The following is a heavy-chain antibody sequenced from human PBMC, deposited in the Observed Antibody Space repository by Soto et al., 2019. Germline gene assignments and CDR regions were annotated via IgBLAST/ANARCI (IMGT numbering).Heavy chain of an antibody. J-gene: IGHJ6*02. V-gene: IGHV3-33*01. Sequence: GGSLRLSSATSGFTFSSYWMHWVRPAPGEGLEWLAVIWYDGSNKYYADSVKGRFTISRDNSKNTLYLQMNSLRAEDTAVYYCARDRGASGMIPLVRYYGMDVWGQGTTVTVSS. D-gene: IGHD3-16*01. CDR2: IWYDGSNK. CDR1: GFTFSSYW. CDR3: ARDRGASGMIPLVRYYGMDV.